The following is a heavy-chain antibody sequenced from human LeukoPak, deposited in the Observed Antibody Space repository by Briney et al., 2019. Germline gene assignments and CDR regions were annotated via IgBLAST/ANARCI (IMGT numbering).Heavy chain of an antibody. Sequence: GSLRLSFAASGFTVSSNYMSWVRPAPGKGLEWVSLIYAGGSTYYADAVKGRFTISRHNSKNTLHLQMNSLRVEDTAVYYCATAGSSELLWDYAMDVWGQGTTVTVSS. J-gene: IGHJ6*02. V-gene: IGHV3-53*04. CDR3: ATAGSSELLWDYAMDV. CDR2: IYAGGST. D-gene: IGHD3-10*01. CDR1: GFTVSSNY.